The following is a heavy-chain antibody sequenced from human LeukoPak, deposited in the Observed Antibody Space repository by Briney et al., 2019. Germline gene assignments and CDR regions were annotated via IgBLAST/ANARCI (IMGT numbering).Heavy chain of an antibody. D-gene: IGHD5-12*01. CDR2: IYSGGST. Sequence: PGGSLRLSCAASGFTFSSYAMSWVRQAPGKGLEWVSVIYSGGSTYYADSVKGRFTISRDNSKNTLYLQMNSLRAEDTAVYYCARERSGYETDAFDIWGQGTMVTVSS. J-gene: IGHJ3*02. V-gene: IGHV3-53*01. CDR3: ARERSGYETDAFDI. CDR1: GFTFSSYA.